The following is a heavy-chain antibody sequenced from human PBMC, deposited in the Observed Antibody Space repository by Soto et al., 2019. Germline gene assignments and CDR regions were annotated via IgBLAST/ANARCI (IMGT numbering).Heavy chain of an antibody. CDR2: IYYSGST. CDR3: SSGYDSIGYYPPIWWY. CDR1: GGYIRNGGYY. J-gene: IGHJ4*02. V-gene: IGHV4-31*02. Sequence: TLSLTWTVSGGYIRNGGYYWSRIKKNTGKGLEWIGYIYYSGSTYYNPSLKSRVTITVDTSKNEFSVKLSAVTAADTGVYYFSSGYDSIGYYPPIWWYWGQGTLVTVSS. D-gene: IGHD3-22*01.